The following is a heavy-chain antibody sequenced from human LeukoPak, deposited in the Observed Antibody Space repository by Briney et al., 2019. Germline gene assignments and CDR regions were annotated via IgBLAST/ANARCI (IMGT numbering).Heavy chain of an antibody. J-gene: IGHJ4*02. CDR3: APDSSGSPGHFDY. Sequence: SETLSLTCTVSGGSISSSSYYWGWIRQPPGKGLGWIGSIYYSGSTYYNPSLKSRVTISVDTSKNQFSLKLSSVTAADTAVYYCAPDSSGSPGHFDYWGQGTLVTVSS. V-gene: IGHV4-39*07. D-gene: IGHD3-22*01. CDR2: IYYSGST. CDR1: GGSISSSSYY.